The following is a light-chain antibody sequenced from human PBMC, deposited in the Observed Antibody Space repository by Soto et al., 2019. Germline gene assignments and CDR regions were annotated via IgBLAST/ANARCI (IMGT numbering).Light chain of an antibody. Sequence: QLVLTQPPSTSGTPGQRVTISCSGSSSNIGTNTVNWYQQVPGTAPKLLIYSNDQRHSGVPDRFSGSKSGTSVSLAISGLQSEDEADYFCAAWDARLNGVVFGGGTKLTVL. CDR1: SSNIGTNT. J-gene: IGLJ3*02. CDR2: SND. V-gene: IGLV1-44*01. CDR3: AAWDARLNGVV.